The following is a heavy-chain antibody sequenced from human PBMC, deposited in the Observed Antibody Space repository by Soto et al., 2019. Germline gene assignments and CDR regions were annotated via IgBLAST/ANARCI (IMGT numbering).Heavy chain of an antibody. CDR2: IWYDGGSE. V-gene: IGHV3-33*01. D-gene: IGHD2-2*01. Sequence: QVQLVESGEGVVQPGRSLRLSCAASGFTFSAYGMHWVRQAPGEGLEWVAVIWYDGGSEYYADSVEGRFTVSRDNAKNTVYLHMDTLRGDDTAVYYCARAHGPSLGSCLDLWGQGTLVTVSA. CDR3: ARAHGPSLGSCLDL. CDR1: GFTFSAYG. J-gene: IGHJ5*02.